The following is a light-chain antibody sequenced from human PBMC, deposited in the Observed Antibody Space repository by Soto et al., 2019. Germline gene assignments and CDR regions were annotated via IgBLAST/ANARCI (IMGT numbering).Light chain of an antibody. CDR3: QQYGNLPRT. Sequence: IVLTQSPGTLSLSPWESATLSCRASQSVSSSWLAWYQHKPGQAPRLLIYGASSRATGIPDRFSGSGSGTDFTLTITRLEPEDFAVYYCQQYGNLPRTFGQGTKVDIK. CDR2: GAS. J-gene: IGKJ1*01. CDR1: QSVSSSW. V-gene: IGKV3-20*01.